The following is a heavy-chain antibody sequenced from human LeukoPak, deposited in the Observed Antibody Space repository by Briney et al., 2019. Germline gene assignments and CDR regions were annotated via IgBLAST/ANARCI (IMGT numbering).Heavy chain of an antibody. CDR1: GGTFNSYA. J-gene: IGHJ4*02. CDR3: ASVSSIAARGGDY. V-gene: IGHV1-69*13. D-gene: IGHD6-6*01. CDR2: IIPIFGTA. Sequence: ASVKVSCKASGGTFNSYAISWVRQAPGQGLEWMGGIIPIFGTANYAQKFQGRVTITADESTSTAYMELSSLRSEDTAVYYCASVSSIAARGGDYWGQGTLVTVSS.